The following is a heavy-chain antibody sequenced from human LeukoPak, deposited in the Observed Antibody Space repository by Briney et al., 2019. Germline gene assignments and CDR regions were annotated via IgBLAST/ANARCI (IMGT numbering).Heavy chain of an antibody. Sequence: GGSLRLSCAASGFTFSSYSMNWVHQAPGKGLEWVSSISSSSSYIYYADSVKGRFTISRDNAKNSLYLQMNSLRAEDTAVYYCARVGLQLRPDYWGQGTLVTVSS. CDR3: ARVGLQLRPDY. D-gene: IGHD5-24*01. CDR1: GFTFSSYS. CDR2: ISSSSSYI. V-gene: IGHV3-21*01. J-gene: IGHJ4*02.